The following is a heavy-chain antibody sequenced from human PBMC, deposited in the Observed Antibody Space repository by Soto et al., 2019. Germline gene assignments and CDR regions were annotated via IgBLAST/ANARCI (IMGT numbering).Heavy chain of an antibody. D-gene: IGHD1-26*01. CDR3: ARVSGSYYFDY. J-gene: IGHJ4*02. V-gene: IGHV3-72*01. CDR1: GFTFSDHY. CDR2: TRNKANSYTT. Sequence: EVQLVESGGGLVQPGGSLRLSCAASGFTFSDHYMDWVRQAPGKGLEWVGRTRNKANSYTTEYAASVKGRFTISRDESKNSLYRQMNSLKTEDTAVYYCARVSGSYYFDYWGQGTLVTVSS.